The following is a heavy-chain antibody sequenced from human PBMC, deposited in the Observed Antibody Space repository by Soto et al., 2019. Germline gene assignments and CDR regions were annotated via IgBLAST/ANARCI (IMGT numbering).Heavy chain of an antibody. CDR1: GVTFSNDI. CDR3: ARDSPIGSTFSGYDAIDS. J-gene: IGHJ4*02. V-gene: IGHV1-69*08. D-gene: IGHD5-12*01. CDR2: IIPLLDIA. Sequence: QVQLVQSGAEVKKPGSSVKVSCKASGVTFSNDIITWVRRAPGQGLEWMGRIIPLLDIANYAQKFQGRVTYTADKSTRTAYMGLNSLRSEDTAVYYCARDSPIGSTFSGYDAIDSWGQGTLVTVSS.